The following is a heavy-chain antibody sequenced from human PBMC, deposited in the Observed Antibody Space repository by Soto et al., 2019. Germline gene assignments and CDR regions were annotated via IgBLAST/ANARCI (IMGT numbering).Heavy chain of an antibody. V-gene: IGHV4-30-4*01. CDR1: GGSISSGDYY. D-gene: IGHD3-22*01. CDR3: ARDRMEDYYDSSGYRDY. Sequence: QVQLQESGPGLVKPSQTLSLTGTVSGGSISSGDYYWSWIRQPPGKGLEWIGYIYYSGSTYYNPSLKSRVTISVDTSKNQFSLKLSSVTAADTAVYYCARDRMEDYYDSSGYRDYWGQGTLVTVSS. J-gene: IGHJ4*02. CDR2: IYYSGST.